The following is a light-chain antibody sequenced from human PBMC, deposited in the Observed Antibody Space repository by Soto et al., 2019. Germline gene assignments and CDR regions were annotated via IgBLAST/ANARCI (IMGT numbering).Light chain of an antibody. CDR3: QQSYSTPWT. J-gene: IGKJ1*01. CDR2: AAS. Sequence: DIQMTQSASSLSASVGDEVTITCRASQTIMTYLNWYQLKPGKPPKLLIYAASSLQSGVPSRFSGSGSGTDFTLTISSLQPEDFATYYCQQSYSTPWTFGQGTKVDI. V-gene: IGKV1-39*01. CDR1: QTIMTY.